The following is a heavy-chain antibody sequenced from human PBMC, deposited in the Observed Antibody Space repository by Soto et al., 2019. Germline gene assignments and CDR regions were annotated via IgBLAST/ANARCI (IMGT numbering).Heavy chain of an antibody. D-gene: IGHD2-8*01. J-gene: IGHJ4*02. CDR1: GYPFTSSV. CDR2: INAANGDT. V-gene: IGHV1-3*01. Sequence: KVSCKGSGYPFTSSVIHWLRQAPGQRLEWMGWINAANGDTKYSPKFQGRVTITRDTSASTAYMELSSLRSEDTAIYYCVGRLTSIYNYFDAWGQGP. CDR3: VGRLTSIYNYFDA.